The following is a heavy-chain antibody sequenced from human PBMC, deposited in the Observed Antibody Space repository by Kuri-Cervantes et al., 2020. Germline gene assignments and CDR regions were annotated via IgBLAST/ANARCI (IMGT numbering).Heavy chain of an antibody. J-gene: IGHJ4*02. CDR1: GFTFSNSD. D-gene: IGHD2-2*01. Sequence: GESLKISCAASGFTFSNSDMNWVRQAPGKGLEWVSGVSWNGSRTHYADSVKGRFTISRDDSKNTLYLQMNSLRAEDTAVYYCAREGTDIVVVPAAFAGEGAPLGYWGQGTLVTVSS. CDR2: VSWNGSRT. V-gene: IGHV3-19*01. CDR3: AREGTDIVVVPAAFAGEGAPLGY.